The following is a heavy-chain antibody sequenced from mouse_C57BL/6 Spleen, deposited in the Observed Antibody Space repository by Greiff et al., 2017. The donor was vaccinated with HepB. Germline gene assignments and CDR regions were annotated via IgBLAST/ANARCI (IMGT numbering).Heavy chain of an antibody. J-gene: IGHJ2*01. D-gene: IGHD1-1*01. Sequence: VQLQQSGTELVKPGASVKLSCKASGYTFTSYWMHWVKQRPGQGLEWIGNINPSNGGTNYNEKFKSKATLTVDKSSSTAYMQLSSLTSEDSAVYYCARDPSITTVVADLDYWGQGTTLTVSS. CDR3: ARDPSITTVVADLDY. CDR2: INPSNGGT. V-gene: IGHV1-53*01. CDR1: GYTFTSYW.